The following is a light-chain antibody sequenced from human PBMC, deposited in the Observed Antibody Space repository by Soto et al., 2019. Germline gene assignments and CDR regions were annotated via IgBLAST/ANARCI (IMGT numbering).Light chain of an antibody. CDR3: CSYAGSNWGYF. CDR1: SSDIGGYHL. V-gene: IGLV2-23*02. Sequence: QSVLTQPASVSGSPGQSITISCTGTSSDIGGYHLVSWYQHQSGKAPKLIIYKVSQWPSGVSDRFSASKSGNTASLTISGLQAEDEADYYCCSYAGSNWGYFFGTGTKVTVL. J-gene: IGLJ1*01. CDR2: KVS.